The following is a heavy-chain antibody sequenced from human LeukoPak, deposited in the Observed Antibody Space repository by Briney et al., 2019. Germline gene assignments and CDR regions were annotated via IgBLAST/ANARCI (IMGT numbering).Heavy chain of an antibody. D-gene: IGHD3-16*01. CDR1: GLTFSDHY. CDR2: IWNSGSTI. Sequence: PEGSLRLSCAGSGLTFSDHYLSWIRQAPGKGLEWVSYIWNSGSTIYYADSVMGRFTISRDNAKNSVYLQMNSLRAEDTAVYYCARGHYGLDYWGQGTMVTVSS. J-gene: IGHJ4*02. V-gene: IGHV3-11*01. CDR3: ARGHYGLDY.